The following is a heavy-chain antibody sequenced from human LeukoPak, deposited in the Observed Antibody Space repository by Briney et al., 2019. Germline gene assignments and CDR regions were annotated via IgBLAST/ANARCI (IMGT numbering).Heavy chain of an antibody. Sequence: SCKASGYTFTSYGISWIRQPPGKGLEWIGYIYYSGSTNYNPSLKSRVTISVDTSKNQFSPKLSSVTAADTAVYYCARGAFLGGDPPDYWGQGTLVTVSS. CDR3: ARGAFLGGDPPDY. D-gene: IGHD2-21*02. J-gene: IGHJ4*02. V-gene: IGHV4-59*01. CDR2: IYYSGST. CDR1: GYTFTSYG.